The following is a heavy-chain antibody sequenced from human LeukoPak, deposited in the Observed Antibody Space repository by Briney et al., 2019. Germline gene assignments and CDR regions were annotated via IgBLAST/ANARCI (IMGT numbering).Heavy chain of an antibody. Sequence: GGSLRLSCAASGFTFSSYAMSWVRQAPGQGLEWVSFISGSGGSTYYADSVRGRFTISRDNAKNTLYLQMNTLRVEDTAVYYCTRDLMDYDVSTGLHHYYMDVWGQGTTVTVSS. J-gene: IGHJ6*02. CDR1: GFTFSSYA. V-gene: IGHV3-23*01. CDR3: TRDLMDYDVSTGLHHYYMDV. CDR2: ISGSGGST. D-gene: IGHD3-9*01.